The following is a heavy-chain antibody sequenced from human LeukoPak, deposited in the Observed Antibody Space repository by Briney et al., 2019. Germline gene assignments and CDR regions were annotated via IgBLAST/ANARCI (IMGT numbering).Heavy chain of an antibody. CDR1: GGSVSSGGYY. J-gene: IGHJ6*02. CDR2: IYYSGST. CDR3: ARDRGNRYGMDV. D-gene: IGHD1-14*01. V-gene: IGHV4-31*03. Sequence: SQTLSLTCTVSGGSVSSGGYYWSWIRQHPGKGLEWIGYIYYSGSTYYNPSLKSRVTISVDTSKNQFSLKLSSVTAADTAVYYCARDRGNRYGMDVWGQGTTVTVSS.